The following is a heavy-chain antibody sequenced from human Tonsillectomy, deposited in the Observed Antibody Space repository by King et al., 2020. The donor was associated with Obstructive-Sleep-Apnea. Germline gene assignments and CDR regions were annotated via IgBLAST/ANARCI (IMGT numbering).Heavy chain of an antibody. J-gene: IGHJ5*02. CDR2: ISFDGRNK. CDR1: GFTFSGYA. CDR3: ARARNLEGAWFDP. V-gene: IGHV3-30*04. Sequence: QVQLVESGGGVVQPGRSLRLSCTASGFTFSGYAMHWVRQAPGKGLQWVAVISFDGRNKYYADSVKGRFTISRDNSKNTRFFQMNSLRAEDTAVYYCARARNLEGAWFDPWGQGTLVTVSS. D-gene: IGHD3-3*01.